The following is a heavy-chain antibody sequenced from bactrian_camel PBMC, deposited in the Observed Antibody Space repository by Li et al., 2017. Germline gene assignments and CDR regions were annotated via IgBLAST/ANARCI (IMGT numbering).Heavy chain of an antibody. V-gene: IGHV3S53*01. J-gene: IGHJ4*01. D-gene: IGHD2*01. Sequence: HVQLVESGGGSVQSGGSLSVSCVASGYSVDRICMGWFRQAPGKEREGVAGIDIDGNTDYVDSVKGRFIISQDNAENRVYLQMNDLKLEDTAKYYCAAARTPCSPVVQAVTRYTYRGQGTQVTVS. CDR2: IDIDGNT. CDR3: AAARTPCSPVVQAVTRYTY. CDR1: GYSVDRIC.